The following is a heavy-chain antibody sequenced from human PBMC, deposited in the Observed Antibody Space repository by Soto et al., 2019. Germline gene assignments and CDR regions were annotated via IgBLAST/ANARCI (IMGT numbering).Heavy chain of an antibody. CDR2: IHYTGST. Sequence: SETLSLTCTVSSGSISSGGYHWSWIRQHPGKGLELIGYIHYTGSTYYNPSLKSRLTISVDTSKNQFSLRLSSVTAADTAAYYCARDSAIAARAFDIWGRGTMVTVSS. J-gene: IGHJ3*02. D-gene: IGHD6-6*01. CDR1: SGSISSGGYH. V-gene: IGHV4-31*03. CDR3: ARDSAIAARAFDI.